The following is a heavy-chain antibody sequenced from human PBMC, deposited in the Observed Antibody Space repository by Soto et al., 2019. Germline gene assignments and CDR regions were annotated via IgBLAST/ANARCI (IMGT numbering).Heavy chain of an antibody. D-gene: IGHD1-1*01. V-gene: IGHV3-74*01. CDR3: ARGGLEPFDY. CDR1: GFTFSDEW. CDR2: INKDGSYK. Sequence: EVKLVESGGGLVQSGGSLRLSCATSGFTFSDEWMHWVRQAPGKRLVWVSRINKDGSYKNYADFVEGRFTLSRDDARSELYLQMDRLRAEDTAVYYCARGGLEPFDYLGQGALVTVSS. J-gene: IGHJ4*02.